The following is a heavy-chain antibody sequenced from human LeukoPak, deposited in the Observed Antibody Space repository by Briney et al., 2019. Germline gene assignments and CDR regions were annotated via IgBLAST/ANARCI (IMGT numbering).Heavy chain of an antibody. Sequence: ASVKVSCKASGYTFTSYDINWVRQATGQGPEWMGWMNPKSGNTGYAQNFQGRVTMTEDTSTDTAYMELSSLRAEDTAVYYCAFGLGELHFDYWGQGTLVTVSS. D-gene: IGHD3-16*01. CDR3: AFGLGELHFDY. CDR2: MNPKSGNT. J-gene: IGHJ4*02. V-gene: IGHV1-8*01. CDR1: GYTFTSYD.